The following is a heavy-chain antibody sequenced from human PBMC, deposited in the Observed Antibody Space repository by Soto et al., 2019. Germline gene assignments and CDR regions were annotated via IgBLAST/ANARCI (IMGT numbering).Heavy chain of an antibody. Sequence: QVQLVESGGGVVQPGRSLRLSCAASGFTFSSYGMHWVRQAPGKGLEWVAVIWYDGSNKYYADSVKGRFTISRDNSKNTLYLQMNSLRAEDTAVYYCAREVAFTTVTGAFDIWGQGTMVTVSS. D-gene: IGHD4-17*01. CDR1: GFTFSSYG. CDR2: IWYDGSNK. J-gene: IGHJ3*02. CDR3: AREVAFTTVTGAFDI. V-gene: IGHV3-33*01.